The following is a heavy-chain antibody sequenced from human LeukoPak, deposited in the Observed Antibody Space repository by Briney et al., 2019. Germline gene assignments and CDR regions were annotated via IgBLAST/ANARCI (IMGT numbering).Heavy chain of an antibody. CDR2: ISGSGGST. J-gene: IGHJ4*02. CDR1: GFTFSSYA. Sequence: GGSLRLSCAASGFTFSSYAMSWVRQAPGKGLEWVSAISGSGGSTYYADSVKGRFTISRDNSKNTLYLQMNSLRAEDTAVYYCARGRGGYSSSLGYWGQGTLVTVSS. D-gene: IGHD5-18*01. CDR3: ARGRGGYSSSLGY. V-gene: IGHV3-23*01.